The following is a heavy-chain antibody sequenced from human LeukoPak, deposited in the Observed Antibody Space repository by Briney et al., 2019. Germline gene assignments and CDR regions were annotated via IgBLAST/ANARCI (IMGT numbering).Heavy chain of an antibody. V-gene: IGHV3-15*01. CDR3: TTAGIPVAGPYFDY. CDR2: IKRKTDGGTT. Sequence: GGSLRLSCAASGFTFSNAWMSWVRQAPGKGLEWVGRIKRKTDGGTTDYAAPVKGRFTISRDDSKNTLYLQMNSLKTEDTAVYYCTTAGIPVAGPYFDYWGQGTLVTVSS. CDR1: GFTFSNAW. J-gene: IGHJ4*02. D-gene: IGHD6-19*01.